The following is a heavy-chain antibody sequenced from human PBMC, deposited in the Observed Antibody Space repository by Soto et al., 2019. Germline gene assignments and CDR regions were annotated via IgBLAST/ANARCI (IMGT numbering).Heavy chain of an antibody. CDR3: ARDKSYDILTGYYSPNDAFDI. J-gene: IGHJ3*02. D-gene: IGHD3-9*01. CDR1: GYTFTSYG. Sequence: ASVKVSCKASGYTFTSYGISWVRQAPGQGLEWKGWISAYKGNTNYAQKLQGRVTMTTDTSTSTAYMELRSLRSDDTAVYYCARDKSYDILTGYYSPNDAFDIWGQGTMVTVSS. CDR2: ISAYKGNT. V-gene: IGHV1-18*01.